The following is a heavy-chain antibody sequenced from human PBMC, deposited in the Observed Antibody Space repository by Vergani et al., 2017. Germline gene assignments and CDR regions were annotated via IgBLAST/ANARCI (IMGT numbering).Heavy chain of an antibody. V-gene: IGHV3-30-3*01. Sequence: QVQLVESGGGVVQPGRSLRLSCAASGFTFSSYAMHWVRQAPGKGREWVAVISYDGSNKYYADSVKGRFTISRDNSKNTLYLQMNSLRAEDTAVYYCARGGGEGYSYGPFQHGGQGTLVTVSS. CDR3: ARGGGEGYSYGPFQH. CDR1: GFTFSSYA. J-gene: IGHJ1*01. CDR2: ISYDGSNK. D-gene: IGHD5-18*01.